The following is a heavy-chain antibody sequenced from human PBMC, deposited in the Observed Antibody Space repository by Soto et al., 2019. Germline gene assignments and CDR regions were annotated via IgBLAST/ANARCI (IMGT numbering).Heavy chain of an antibody. Sequence: EVQLLESGGGLVQPGGSLRLSCAASGFTFSSYAMSWVRQAPGKGLEWVSAISGSGGSTYYADSVKGRFTMSRDNSKNTLYLQMNSLRAEDTAVYYCAKGVGWFGELLNYFDYWGQGTLVTVSS. CDR3: AKGVGWFGELLNYFDY. D-gene: IGHD3-10*01. CDR1: GFTFSSYA. CDR2: ISGSGGST. J-gene: IGHJ4*02. V-gene: IGHV3-23*01.